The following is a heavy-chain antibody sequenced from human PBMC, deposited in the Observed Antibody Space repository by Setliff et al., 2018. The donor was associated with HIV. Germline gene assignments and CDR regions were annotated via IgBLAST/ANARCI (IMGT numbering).Heavy chain of an antibody. CDR1: GYTFTSCG. J-gene: IGHJ3*02. Sequence: GASVKVSCKASGYTFTSCGINWVRQAPGQGLEWMGWITAYDGNTNYAQKVQGRVTMTTDTSTSTAYMELRSLRSDDTAVYYCATGGDSYDPGAFDMWGQGTKVTVSS. D-gene: IGHD5-18*01. CDR3: ATGGDSYDPGAFDM. V-gene: IGHV1-18*01. CDR2: ITAYDGNT.